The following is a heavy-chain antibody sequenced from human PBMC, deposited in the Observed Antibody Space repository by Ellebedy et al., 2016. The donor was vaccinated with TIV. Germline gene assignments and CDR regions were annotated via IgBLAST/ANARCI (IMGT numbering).Heavy chain of an antibody. CDR3: ARDLGRYGMDV. CDR1: GGPINNYY. CDR2: VHHSGIS. Sequence: MPGGSLRLSCSVSGGPINNYYWTWIRQPPGQGLEWIGDVHHSGISHIHPSLKSRVTLSLDTSKNQFSLDLSSVTAADTATYYCARDLGRYGMDVWGQGTTVTVSS. V-gene: IGHV4-59*01. J-gene: IGHJ6*02.